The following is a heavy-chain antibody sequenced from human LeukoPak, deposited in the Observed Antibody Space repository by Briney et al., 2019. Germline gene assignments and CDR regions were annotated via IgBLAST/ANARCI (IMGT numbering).Heavy chain of an antibody. J-gene: IGHJ4*02. D-gene: IGHD5-18*01. Sequence: GEALKISFKGSGYSFTNYWIAWVRPMPGKGREGMGIIYPGDSDTKYSPSFQGQVTMSADKSTTTAYLQWSSLKASDTAMYYCARSGSGYSYGYAYWGQGTLVTVSS. CDR3: ARSGSGYSYGYAY. CDR1: GYSFTNYW. CDR2: IYPGDSDT. V-gene: IGHV5-51*01.